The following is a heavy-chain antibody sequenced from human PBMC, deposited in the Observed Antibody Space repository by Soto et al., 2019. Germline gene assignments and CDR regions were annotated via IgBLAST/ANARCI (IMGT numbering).Heavy chain of an antibody. CDR1: GFTFSGFD. D-gene: IGHD6-13*01. CDR3: AKSQEIGTHFFDS. V-gene: IGHV3-13*01. Sequence: VGSLRLSCEASGFTFSGFDMHWVRQPTGKGLEWVSSIGTAGDTYYAVSVKGRFTIPRDNAKNSLSLQMNSLRAGDMAVYFCAKSQEIGTHFFDSWGQGTQVTVSS. CDR2: IGTAGDT. J-gene: IGHJ4*02.